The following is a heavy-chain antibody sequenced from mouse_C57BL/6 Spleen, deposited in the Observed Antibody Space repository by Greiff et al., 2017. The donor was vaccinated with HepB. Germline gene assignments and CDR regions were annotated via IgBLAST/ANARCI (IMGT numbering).Heavy chain of an antibody. CDR3: ARDYGSSPRWYFDV. D-gene: IGHD1-1*01. J-gene: IGHJ1*03. V-gene: IGHV5-6*01. CDR1: GFTFSSYG. Sequence: EVKLMESGGDLVKPGGSLKLSCAASGFTFSSYGMSWVRQTPDKRLEWVATISSGGSYTYYPDSVKGRFTISRDNAKNTLYLQMSSLKSEDTAMYYCARDYGSSPRWYFDVWGTGTTVTVSS. CDR2: ISSGGSYT.